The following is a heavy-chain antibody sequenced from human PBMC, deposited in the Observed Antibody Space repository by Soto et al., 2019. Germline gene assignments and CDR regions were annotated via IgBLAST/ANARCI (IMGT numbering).Heavy chain of an antibody. CDR1: GFTFSSYA. V-gene: IGHV3-23*01. CDR3: AKGDRNQPAVVDY. J-gene: IGHJ4*02. CDR2: ISGSGSST. Sequence: EVQLLESGGGRIQPGGSLRLSCAASGFTFSSYAMNWVRQVPGKGLQWVSGISGSGSSTYYSDSVRGRFTISRDNSRNTLYLQMSSLRVEHTALYYCAKGDRNQPAVVDYRGQGTLVTVSS. D-gene: IGHD2-2*01.